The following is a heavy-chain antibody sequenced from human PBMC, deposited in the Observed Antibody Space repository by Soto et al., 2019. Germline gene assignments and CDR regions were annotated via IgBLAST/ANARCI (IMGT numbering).Heavy chain of an antibody. CDR3: AHSLNASNYIDYRPIKSFDY. CDR2: IYWDDDK. CDR1: GFSLSTSGVG. J-gene: IGHJ4*02. D-gene: IGHD4-4*01. V-gene: IGHV2-5*02. Sequence: QITLKESGPTLVKPTQTLTLTCTFSGFSLSTSGVGVGWIRQPPGKALEWLALIYWDDDKRYSPSLKSRLTLTTDPSQTPLVLTMPMLHPLTTATHSSAHSLNASNYIDYRPIKSFDYRCQRTLVSVS.